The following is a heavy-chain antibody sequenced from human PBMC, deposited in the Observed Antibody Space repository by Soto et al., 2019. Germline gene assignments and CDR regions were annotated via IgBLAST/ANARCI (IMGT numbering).Heavy chain of an antibody. CDR2: LTVTGDSA. J-gene: IGHJ6*03. V-gene: IGHV3-23*01. D-gene: IGHD2-15*01. Sequence: EVQLLESGGGLVQPGGSLRLSCAASGFRLSDSAVSWVRQAPGKGLEWVSSLTVTGDSAFSSDSVKGRFTISRDISKSTLYLQMNSLRAEDTAVYYCAKNGCSYPACYTYYYYVDVWGRGTTVTVSS. CDR3: AKNGCSYPACYTYYYYVDV. CDR1: GFRLSDSA.